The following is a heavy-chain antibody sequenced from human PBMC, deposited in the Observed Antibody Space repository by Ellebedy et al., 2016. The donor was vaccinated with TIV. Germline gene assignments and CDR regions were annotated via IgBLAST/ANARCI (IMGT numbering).Heavy chain of an antibody. J-gene: IGHJ4*02. Sequence: ASSVKVSCKASGFTFISFYMHWLRQDPGQGLEWMGIINPGGDSTTYAQKFQGRVTMTRDTSTSTVYMELSSLRSDDTAVYYCAREPNGWYHFDFWGQGTLVTVSS. V-gene: IGHV1-46*01. CDR2: INPGGDST. CDR3: AREPNGWYHFDF. CDR1: GFTFISFY. D-gene: IGHD6-19*01.